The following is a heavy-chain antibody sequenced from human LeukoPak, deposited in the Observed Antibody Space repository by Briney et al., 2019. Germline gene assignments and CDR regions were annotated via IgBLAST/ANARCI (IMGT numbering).Heavy chain of an antibody. D-gene: IGHD6-19*01. CDR2: ISGCGGST. CDR3: AKGLRYSSGWYSRGGMDV. J-gene: IGHJ6*02. CDR1: KFTFTSYA. V-gene: IGHV3-23*01. Sequence: PGGSLRLSCVASKFTFTSYAMNWVRQAPGKGLEWVSVISGCGGSTYYADSVKGRFTISRDNSKNTLYLQMNSLRAEDTALYYCAKGLRYSSGWYSRGGMDVWGQGTTVTVSS.